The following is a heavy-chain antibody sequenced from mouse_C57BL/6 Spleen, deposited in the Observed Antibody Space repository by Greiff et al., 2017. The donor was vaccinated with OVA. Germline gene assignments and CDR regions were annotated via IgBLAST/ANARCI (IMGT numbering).Heavy chain of an antibody. Sequence: VKLQQPGAELVKPGASVKLSCKASGYTFTSYWMHWVKQRPGQGLEWIGMIHPNSGSTNYNEKFKSKATLTVDKSSSTAYMQLSSLTSEDSAVYYCARDYYGSSYAMDYWGQGTSVTVSS. CDR2: IHPNSGST. V-gene: IGHV1-64*01. CDR3: ARDYYGSSYAMDY. J-gene: IGHJ4*01. D-gene: IGHD1-1*01. CDR1: GYTFTSYW.